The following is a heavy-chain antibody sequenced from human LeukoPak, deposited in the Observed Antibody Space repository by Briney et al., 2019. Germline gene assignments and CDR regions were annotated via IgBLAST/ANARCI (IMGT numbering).Heavy chain of an antibody. Sequence: GGSLRLSCAASGFTFSSYDMHWVRQAPGKGLEWVAVISYDGSNKYYADSVKGRFTISRDNSKNTLYLQMNSLRAEDTAVYYCARWEWELVDYYYGMDVWGQGTTVTVSS. J-gene: IGHJ6*02. D-gene: IGHD1-26*01. CDR1: GFTFSSYD. CDR2: ISYDGSNK. V-gene: IGHV3-30-3*01. CDR3: ARWEWELVDYYYGMDV.